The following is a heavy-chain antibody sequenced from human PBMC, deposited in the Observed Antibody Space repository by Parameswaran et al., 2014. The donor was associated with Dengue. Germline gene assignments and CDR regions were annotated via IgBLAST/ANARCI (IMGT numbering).Heavy chain of an antibody. CDR3: ARGDITILGVVLIGGMDV. V-gene: IGHV1-46*01. D-gene: IGHD3-3*01. CDR2: INPSDNTT. J-gene: IGHJ6*02. Sequence: WVRQAPGQGLEWMAIINPSDNTTTYAQKFQGRVTMTRDTSTSTIHMELSSLRSEDTAVYYCARGDITILGVVLIGGMDVWGQGTTVTVSS.